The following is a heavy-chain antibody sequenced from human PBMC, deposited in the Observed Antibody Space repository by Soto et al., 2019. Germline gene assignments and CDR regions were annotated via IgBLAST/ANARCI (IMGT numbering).Heavy chain of an antibody. V-gene: IGHV3-30-3*01. CDR2: ISYDGSNK. CDR3: SGDSSGYFDY. J-gene: IGHJ4*02. CDR1: GFTFSSYA. D-gene: IGHD3-22*01. Sequence: GGSLRLSCAASGFTFSSYAMHWVRQAPGKGLEWVAVISYDGSNKYYADSVKGRFTISRDNSKNTLYLQMNSLRAEDTAVYYCSGDSSGYFDYWGQGTLVTVSS.